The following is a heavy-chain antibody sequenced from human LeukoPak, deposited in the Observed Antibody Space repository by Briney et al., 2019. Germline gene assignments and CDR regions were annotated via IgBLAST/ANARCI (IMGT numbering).Heavy chain of an antibody. CDR2: ISYDGSNK. Sequence: GGSLRLSCAASGFTFSSYAMRWVRQAPGKGLEWVAVISYDGSNKYYADSVKGRFTISRDNSKNTLYLQMNSLRAEDTAVYYCARDFNDSSGLAYWGQGTLVTVSS. CDR3: ARDFNDSSGLAY. CDR1: GFTFSSYA. D-gene: IGHD3-22*01. J-gene: IGHJ4*02. V-gene: IGHV3-30-3*01.